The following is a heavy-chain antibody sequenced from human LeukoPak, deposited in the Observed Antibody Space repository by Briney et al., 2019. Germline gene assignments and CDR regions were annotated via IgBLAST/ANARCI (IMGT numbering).Heavy chain of an antibody. V-gene: IGHV3-48*01. CDR1: GFTFSHFE. CDR3: ARVGATSFLSYYYYYMDV. D-gene: IGHD1-26*01. CDR2: ISSSSSTI. Sequence: QPGGPLRLPWAASGFTFSHFEMNWVRQAPGKGLEWVSYISSSSSTIYYADSVKGRFTISRDNAKNSLYLQMNSLRAEDTAVYYCARVGATSFLSYYYYYMDVWGKGTTVTVSS. J-gene: IGHJ6*03.